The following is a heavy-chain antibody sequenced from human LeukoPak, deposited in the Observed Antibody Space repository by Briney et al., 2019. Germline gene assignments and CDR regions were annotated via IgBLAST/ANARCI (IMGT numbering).Heavy chain of an antibody. Sequence: PSETLSLTCTVSGGSISSGDYYWSWIRQPPGKGLEWIGYIYYSGSTYYNPSLKSRVTISVDTSKNQFSLKLSSVTAADTAVYYCARADDYGDQNGGAFDIWGQGTMVTVSS. D-gene: IGHD4-17*01. J-gene: IGHJ3*02. CDR2: IYYSGST. CDR1: GGSISSGDYY. CDR3: ARADDYGDQNGGAFDI. V-gene: IGHV4-30-4*01.